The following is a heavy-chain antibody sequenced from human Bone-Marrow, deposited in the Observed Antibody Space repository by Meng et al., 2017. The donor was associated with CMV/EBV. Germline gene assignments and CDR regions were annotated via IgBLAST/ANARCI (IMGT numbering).Heavy chain of an antibody. CDR1: GFTFSSYS. D-gene: IGHD1-14*01. J-gene: IGHJ6*02. Sequence: GGSLRLSCAASGFTFSSYSMNWVRQAPGKGLEWVSSISSSSSYIYYADSVKGRFTMSRDNAKNSLYLQMNSLRAEDTAVYYCAREFAPRTYYYGMDVWGQGTTVTVSS. CDR3: AREFAPRTYYYGMDV. V-gene: IGHV3-21*01. CDR2: ISSSSSYI.